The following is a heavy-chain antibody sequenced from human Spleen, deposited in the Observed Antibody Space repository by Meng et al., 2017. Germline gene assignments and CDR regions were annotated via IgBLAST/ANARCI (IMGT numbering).Heavy chain of an antibody. Sequence: QAQRVQSGAEVKKPGSSVKVSCKASGGTFSSYTISWVRQAPGQGLEWMGRIIPILGIANYAQKFQGRVTITADKSTSTAYMELSSLRSEDTAVYYCARDGNYDSSGYYYDYWGQGTLVTVSS. J-gene: IGHJ4*02. CDR3: ARDGNYDSSGYYYDY. CDR2: IIPILGIA. CDR1: GGTFSSYT. V-gene: IGHV1-69*08. D-gene: IGHD3-22*01.